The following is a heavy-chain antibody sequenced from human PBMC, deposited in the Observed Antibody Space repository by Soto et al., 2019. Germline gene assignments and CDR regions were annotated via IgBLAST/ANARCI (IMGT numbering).Heavy chain of an antibody. CDR2: IWYDGSNK. CDR1: GFTFSSYG. CDR3: ARDRNIVATIPGDY. J-gene: IGHJ4*02. D-gene: IGHD5-12*01. Sequence: GGSLRLSCAASGFTFSSYGMHWVRQAPGKGLEWVAVIWYDGSNKYYADSVKGRLTISRDNSKNTLYLQMNSLRAEDTAVYYCARDRNIVATIPGDYWGQGTLVTVS. V-gene: IGHV3-33*01.